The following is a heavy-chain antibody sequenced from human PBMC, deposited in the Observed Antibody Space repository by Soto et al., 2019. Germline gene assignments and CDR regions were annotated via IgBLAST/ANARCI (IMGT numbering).Heavy chain of an antibody. CDR2: MNPNSGNT. Sequence: QVQLVQSGAEVKKPGASVKVSCKASGYTFTSYDINWVRQATGQGLEWMGWMNPNSGNTGYAQKFQGRVTMTRNTSISTAYMELSSQRCEDTAVYYCARVGDYDFWSGYYTKYNFDYWGQGTLVTVSS. CDR1: GYTFTSYD. D-gene: IGHD3-3*01. J-gene: IGHJ4*02. V-gene: IGHV1-8*01. CDR3: ARVGDYDFWSGYYTKYNFDY.